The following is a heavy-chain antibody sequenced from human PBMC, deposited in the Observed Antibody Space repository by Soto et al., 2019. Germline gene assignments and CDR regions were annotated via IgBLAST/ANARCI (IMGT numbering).Heavy chain of an antibody. CDR1: GFTFSSYW. V-gene: IGHV3-7*01. CDR3: ARDPSDWYFDL. Sequence: EVQLVESGGGLVQPGGSLRLSCAASGFTFSSYWMSWVRQAPGKGLEWVANIKQAGSEKYYVDPVKGRFTISRDNAKNSLYLQTNSLSAEDTAVYYCARDPSDWYFDLWVRGTLVTVSS. J-gene: IGHJ2*01. CDR2: IKQAGSEK.